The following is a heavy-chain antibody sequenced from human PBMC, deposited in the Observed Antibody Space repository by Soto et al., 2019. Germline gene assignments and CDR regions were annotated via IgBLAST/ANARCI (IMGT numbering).Heavy chain of an antibody. V-gene: IGHV1-3*01. CDR3: ARKVGYGPWDYYYGMDV. Sequence: ASVKVSCKASGYTFTSYAMHWVRQAPGQRLEWMGWINAGNGNTKYSQKFQGRVTITRDTSASTAYMELSSLRSEDTAVYYCARKVGYGPWDYYYGMDVWGQGTTVTVSS. CDR1: GYTFTSYA. D-gene: IGHD5-12*01. CDR2: INAGNGNT. J-gene: IGHJ6*02.